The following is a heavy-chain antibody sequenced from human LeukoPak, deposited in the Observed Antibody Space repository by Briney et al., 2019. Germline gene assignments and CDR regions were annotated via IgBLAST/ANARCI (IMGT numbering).Heavy chain of an antibody. CDR1: GFTFSDYA. D-gene: IGHD1-26*01. J-gene: IGHJ6*03. V-gene: IGHV3-23*01. Sequence: PGGSLRLSCAASGFTFSDYALGWVRQAPGRGLEWVATLSGSGAGTYYSDSVKGRFTISRDNSKNTLYLQLNSLRVEDTAVYYCAKNRGAGSHYYYHMNVWGKGTTVTVSS. CDR2: LSGSGAGT. CDR3: AKNRGAGSHYYYHMNV.